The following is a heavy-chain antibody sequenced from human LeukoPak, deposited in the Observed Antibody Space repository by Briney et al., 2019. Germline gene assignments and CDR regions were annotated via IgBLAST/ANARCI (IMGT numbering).Heavy chain of an antibody. CDR1: GFTFSSYG. J-gene: IGHJ6*03. Sequence: PGGSLRLSRAASGFTFSSYGMHWVRQAPGKGLEWVAVIWYDGSNKYYADSVKGRFTISRDNSKNTLYLQMNSLRAEDTAVYYCAKDNRIYCSSTSCLYYYYYMDVWGKGTTVTVSS. CDR3: AKDNRIYCSSTSCLYYYYYMDV. CDR2: IWYDGSNK. V-gene: IGHV3-33*06. D-gene: IGHD2-2*01.